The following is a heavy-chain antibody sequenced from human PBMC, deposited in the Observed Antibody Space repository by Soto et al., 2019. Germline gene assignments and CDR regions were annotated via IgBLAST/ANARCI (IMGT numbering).Heavy chain of an antibody. CDR2: ISPYSGNT. V-gene: IGHV1-18*01. D-gene: IGHD3-16*01. J-gene: IGHJ6*02. CDR1: GYIFVNYG. CDR3: AMVDNYVTPTPQDV. Sequence: QVQLVQSGDEVRKPGSSVKVSCKASGYIFVNYGIAWVRQAPGQGLEWMGWISPYSGNTHYASKVQCRLTMTTATXPITAYMDPGILTSDDTAVYYCAMVDNYVTPTPQDVWGQRTTVTVSS.